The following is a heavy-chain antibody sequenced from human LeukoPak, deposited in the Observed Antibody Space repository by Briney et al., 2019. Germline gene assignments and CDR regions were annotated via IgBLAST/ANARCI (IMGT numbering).Heavy chain of an antibody. J-gene: IGHJ4*02. D-gene: IGHD6-13*01. CDR3: ARRAAAGICFDY. Sequence: GASVKVSCKASGYTFTSYDINWVRQATGQGLEWMGWMNPNSGNTGYAQKFQGRVTMTRNTSISTAYMELSSLRSEDTAVYYCARRAAAGICFDYWGQGTLVTVSS. CDR2: MNPNSGNT. CDR1: GYTFTSYD. V-gene: IGHV1-8*01.